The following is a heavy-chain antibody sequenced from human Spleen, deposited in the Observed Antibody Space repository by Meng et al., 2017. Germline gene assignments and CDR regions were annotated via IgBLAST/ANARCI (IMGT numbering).Heavy chain of an antibody. J-gene: IGHJ4*02. Sequence: GESLKISCADSGFTVSRNYMGWVRQAPGKGLEWVSVISSGCYTYYGDSVKGRFTISRDNSKNTTDLQMNSLRAEDTAVYYCARAGYDYGDHKYGYWGQGNLVTVAS. CDR3: ARAGYDYGDHKYGY. V-gene: IGHV3-66*01. CDR2: ISSGCYT. D-gene: IGHD4-17*01. CDR1: GFTVSRNY.